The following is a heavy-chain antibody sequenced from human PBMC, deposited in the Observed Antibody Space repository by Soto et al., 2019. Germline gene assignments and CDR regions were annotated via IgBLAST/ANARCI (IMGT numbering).Heavy chain of an antibody. CDR1: GFTISRDA. Sequence: PGGSLRLSCAASGFTISRDAMSWVRQAPGKGLEWVAAISDRGDTTHYADSVKGRFTISRDTSKNTLYLQMNTLRAEDTAVYYCAKDKPGTTSFDYWGRGTLVTVYS. V-gene: IGHV3-23*01. CDR2: ISDRGDTT. J-gene: IGHJ4*02. CDR3: AKDKPGTTSFDY. D-gene: IGHD1-1*01.